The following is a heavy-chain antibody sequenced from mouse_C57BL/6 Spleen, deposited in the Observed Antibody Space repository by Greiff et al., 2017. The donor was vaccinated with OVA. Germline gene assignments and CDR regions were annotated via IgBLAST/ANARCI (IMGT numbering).Heavy chain of an antibody. CDR1: GFTFSDYY. D-gene: IGHD1-1*01. Sequence: EVKLMESEGGLVQPGSSMKLSCTASGFTFSDYYMAWVRQVPEKGLEWVANINYDGSSTYYLDSLKSRFIISRDNAKNILYLQMSSLKSEDTATYYCARGPPYYYGSSRGYFDVWGTGTTVTVSS. V-gene: IGHV5-16*01. J-gene: IGHJ1*03. CDR3: ARGPPYYYGSSRGYFDV. CDR2: INYDGSST.